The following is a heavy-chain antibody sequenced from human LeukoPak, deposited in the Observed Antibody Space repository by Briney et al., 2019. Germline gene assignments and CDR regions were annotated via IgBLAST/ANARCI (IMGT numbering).Heavy chain of an antibody. CDR2: IAYSGST. CDR3: ARDYGGNSITFGI. D-gene: IGHD4-23*01. Sequence: SETLSLTCTVSGGSISSYYWSWIRQPPGKGLEWIGHIAYSGSTIYNPSLKSRVTITLDTSKNLFSLKPTSVTAADTAVYYCARDYGGNSITFGIWGQGTTVTVSS. CDR1: GGSISSYY. V-gene: IGHV4-59*01. J-gene: IGHJ3*02.